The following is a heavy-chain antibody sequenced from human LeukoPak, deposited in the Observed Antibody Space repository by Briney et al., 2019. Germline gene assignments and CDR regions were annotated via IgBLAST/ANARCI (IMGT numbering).Heavy chain of an antibody. V-gene: IGHV3-30*18. CDR2: ISNDRRNK. J-gene: IGHJ4*02. Sequence: GGSLRLSCAASGFTFSDYYMSWIRQAPGKGLEWVASISNDRRNKYYVDSVEGRFTISRDNSRNTLYLQMNSLRAEDTAVYYCVKAGGYDSSGYYYYLDYWGQGTLVTVSS. D-gene: IGHD3-22*01. CDR1: GFTFSDYY. CDR3: VKAGGYDSSGYYYYLDY.